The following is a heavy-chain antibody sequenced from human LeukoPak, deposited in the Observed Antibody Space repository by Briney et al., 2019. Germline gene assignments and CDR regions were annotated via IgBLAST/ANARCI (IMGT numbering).Heavy chain of an antibody. V-gene: IGHV3-30-3*01. Sequence: GRSLRLSCAASGFTFSSYAMHWVRQAPGKGLEWVAVISYDGSNKYYADSVKGRFTISRDNSKNTLYLQTNSLRAEDTAVYYCARDGAVAGPGYYFDYWGQGTLVTVSS. CDR1: GFTFSSYA. CDR2: ISYDGSNK. J-gene: IGHJ4*02. D-gene: IGHD6-19*01. CDR3: ARDGAVAGPGYYFDY.